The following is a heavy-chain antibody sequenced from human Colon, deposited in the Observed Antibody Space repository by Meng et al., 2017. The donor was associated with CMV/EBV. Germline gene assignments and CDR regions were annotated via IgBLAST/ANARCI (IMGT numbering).Heavy chain of an antibody. V-gene: IGHV4-39*07. Sequence: LQLQESGPGLLKPSETLSLTCTVSGGSISSSTYYWGWIRQTPGKGLEWIGNIYYSGYTYYNPSLKSRLTISVVTSKNQFSLKLTSVTAADTAVYYCATDYGDYYFDRWGQGTLVTVSS. D-gene: IGHD4-17*01. CDR3: ATDYGDYYFDR. CDR2: IYYSGYT. J-gene: IGHJ4*02. CDR1: GGSISSSTYY.